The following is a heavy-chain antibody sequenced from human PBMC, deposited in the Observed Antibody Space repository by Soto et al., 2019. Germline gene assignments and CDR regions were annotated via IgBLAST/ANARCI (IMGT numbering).Heavy chain of an antibody. CDR2: ISGSGGST. J-gene: IGHJ4*02. Sequence: GGSLRLSCAASGFTFSSYAMSWVRQAPGKGLEWVSAISGSGGSTYYADSVKGRFTISRDNSKNTLYLQMNSLRAEDTAVYYCAKKPKSDLGLDSYYFDYWGQGTLVTVSS. D-gene: IGHD3-3*01. V-gene: IGHV3-23*01. CDR1: GFTFSSYA. CDR3: AKKPKSDLGLDSYYFDY.